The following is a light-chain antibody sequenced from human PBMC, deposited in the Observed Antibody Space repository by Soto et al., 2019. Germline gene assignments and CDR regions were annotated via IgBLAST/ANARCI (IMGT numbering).Light chain of an antibody. CDR2: GAS. V-gene: IGKV3-20*01. J-gene: IGKJ2*01. CDR3: HQYGISPGT. Sequence: EIVLTQSPGTLSFSPGERATLSCRASQSVRSNYLAWYQQKPGQAPSLLIYGASTRATGIPDRFSGSGSGTDFTLTITRLEPEDFAVYYCHQYGISPGTFGQGTKLEIK. CDR1: QSVRSNY.